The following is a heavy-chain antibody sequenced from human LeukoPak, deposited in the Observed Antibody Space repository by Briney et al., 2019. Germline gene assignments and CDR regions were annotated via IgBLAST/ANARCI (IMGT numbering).Heavy chain of an antibody. V-gene: IGHV1-69*05. CDR3: ARGAEYSSSSGAFDI. D-gene: IGHD6-6*01. CDR1: GGTFSSYA. Sequence: SVKVSCKASGGTFSSYAISWVRQAPGQGLEWMGGIIPIFGTANYAQKFQGRVTITTDESTSTAYMELSSLRSEDTAVYYCARGAEYSSSSGAFDIWGQGTMVTVSS. CDR2: IIPIFGTA. J-gene: IGHJ3*02.